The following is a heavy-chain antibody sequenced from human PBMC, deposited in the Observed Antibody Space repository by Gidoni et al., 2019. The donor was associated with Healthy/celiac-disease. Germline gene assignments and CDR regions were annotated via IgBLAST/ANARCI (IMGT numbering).Heavy chain of an antibody. V-gene: IGHV1-46*01. CDR2: INPSGGST. CDR1: GYTFTSYY. CDR3: ARTLTSSGYYASAGGY. Sequence: QVQLVQSGAEVKTPGASVKVSCKASGYTFTSYYMHWVRQAPGQGLEWMGIINPSGGSTSYAQKFQGRVTMTRDTSTSTVYMELSSLRSEDTAVYYCARTLTSSGYYASAGGYWGQGTLVTVSS. D-gene: IGHD3-22*01. J-gene: IGHJ4*02.